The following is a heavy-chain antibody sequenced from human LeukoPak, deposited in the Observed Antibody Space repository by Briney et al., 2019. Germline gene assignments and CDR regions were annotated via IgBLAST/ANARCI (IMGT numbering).Heavy chain of an antibody. Sequence: SETLSLTCTVSGGSISSGGYYWSWIRQHPGKGLEWIGYIYYSGSTYYNPSLKSRVTISVDTSKNQFSLKLSSVTAADTAVYYCARYYDLHFDYWGQGTLVTVSS. J-gene: IGHJ4*02. CDR3: ARYYDLHFDY. D-gene: IGHD3-3*01. V-gene: IGHV4-31*03. CDR1: GGSISSGGYY. CDR2: IYYSGST.